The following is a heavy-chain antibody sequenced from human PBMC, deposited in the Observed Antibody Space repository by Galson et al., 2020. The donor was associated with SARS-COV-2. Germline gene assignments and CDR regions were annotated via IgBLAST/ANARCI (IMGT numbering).Heavy chain of an antibody. CDR3: VRDVPLYSSSPDYYFDY. J-gene: IGHJ4*02. V-gene: IGHV3-74*01. D-gene: IGHD6-13*01. Sequence: ALHGESLKISCAVSGFTFSSYWMHWVRQAPGKGLVWVSRIYSEGRSTSYADSVKGRFTISGDNAKNTLYLQMNSLRAEDTAVYYCVRDVPLYSSSPDYYFDYWGQGTLVTVSS. CDR2: IYSEGRST. CDR1: GFTFSSYW.